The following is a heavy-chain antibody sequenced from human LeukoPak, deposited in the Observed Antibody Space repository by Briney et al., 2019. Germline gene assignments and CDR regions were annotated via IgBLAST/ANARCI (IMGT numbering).Heavy chain of an antibody. CDR1: GGSISSYY. D-gene: IGHD3-10*01. J-gene: IGHJ3*02. CDR3: AKEKRESGLRAFHI. V-gene: IGHV4-4*07. CDR2: IYARGTT. Sequence: SETLSLTCTVSGGSISSYYWSWIRQPAGKGLEWIGRIYARGTTLYSPSLESRVTISLDTSKNHFSLRMTSVTAADTAVYYCAKEKRESGLRAFHIWGQGTMVTVSS.